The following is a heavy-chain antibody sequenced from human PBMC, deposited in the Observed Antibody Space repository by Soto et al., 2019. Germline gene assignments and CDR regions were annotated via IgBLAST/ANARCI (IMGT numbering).Heavy chain of an antibody. CDR2: IIHSGTT. Sequence: QVQLQQWGAGLLKPSETLSLTCEVHGGSFSGYYWTWIRQTPGKGLEWIGEIIHSGTTNYQTSLTSRVTISADPWKKEFSLTLSSVTAADSGVYYCARGECSSVYCFTRWALDFWGQGTVVTVSS. V-gene: IGHV4-34*01. J-gene: IGHJ3*01. D-gene: IGHD2-2*01. CDR1: GGSFSGYY. CDR3: ARGECSSVYCFTRWALDF.